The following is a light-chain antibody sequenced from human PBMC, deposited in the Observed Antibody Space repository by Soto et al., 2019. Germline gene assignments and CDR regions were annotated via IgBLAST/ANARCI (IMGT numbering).Light chain of an antibody. Sequence: QSVLTQPPPASGSPGQSVTISCTGTSSDVGCYNYVSWYQQHPGKAPKLMIYEVTKRPSGVPDRFSGSKSDNTASLTVSGLQAEDEADYYCSSYAGSNNLIVFGTGTKVTVL. CDR1: SSDVGCYNY. CDR2: EVT. CDR3: SSYAGSNNLIV. V-gene: IGLV2-8*01. J-gene: IGLJ1*01.